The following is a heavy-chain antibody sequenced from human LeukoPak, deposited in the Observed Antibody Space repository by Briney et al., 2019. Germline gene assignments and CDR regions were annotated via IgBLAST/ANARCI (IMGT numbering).Heavy chain of an antibody. Sequence: ASVKVSCKASGYTFTSYGISWVRQAPGQGLEWMGWISAYNANTNYAQKLQGRVTMTTDTSTSTAYMELRSLRSDDTAVYYCARGFRATVTTSWFDPWGQGTLVTVSS. CDR2: ISAYNANT. CDR3: ARGFRATVTTSWFDP. CDR1: GYTFTSYG. J-gene: IGHJ5*02. D-gene: IGHD4-11*01. V-gene: IGHV1-18*01.